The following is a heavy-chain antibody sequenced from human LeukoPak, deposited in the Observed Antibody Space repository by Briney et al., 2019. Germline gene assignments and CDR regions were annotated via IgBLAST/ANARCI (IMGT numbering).Heavy chain of an antibody. CDR3: ARVYDFWSGYLYYFDY. D-gene: IGHD3-3*01. J-gene: IGHJ4*02. Sequence: ASVKVSCKASGYMFSSYALNWVRRAPGRGLEWMGWINAFNGNTDYAQNLRGRITLTTDTSTTTAYMELRSLRSDDTAVYYCARVYDFWSGYLYYFDYWGQGTLVTVSS. CDR2: INAFNGNT. V-gene: IGHV1-18*01. CDR1: GYMFSSYA.